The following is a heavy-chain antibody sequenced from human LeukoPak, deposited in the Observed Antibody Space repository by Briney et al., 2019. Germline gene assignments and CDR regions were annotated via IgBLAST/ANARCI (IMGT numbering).Heavy chain of an antibody. J-gene: IGHJ4*02. CDR3: ARAGFTGGDPGYYFDY. V-gene: IGHV3-30*02. CDR2: IRYDGSNK. D-gene: IGHD3-16*01. CDR1: GFTFSSYG. Sequence: GGSLRLSCAASGFTFSSYGMHWVRQAPGKGLEWVAFIRYDGSNKYYADSVKGRFTISRDNSKNTLYLQMNSLRAEDTAVYYCARAGFTGGDPGYYFDYWGQGTLVTVSS.